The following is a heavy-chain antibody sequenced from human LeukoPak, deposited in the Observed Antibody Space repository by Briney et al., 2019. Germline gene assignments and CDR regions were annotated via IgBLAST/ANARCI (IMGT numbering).Heavy chain of an antibody. CDR2: IYTSGST. CDR1: GGSISSYY. J-gene: IGHJ4*02. D-gene: IGHD5-12*01. CDR3: ARHGSVDIAATDDGVVDY. V-gene: IGHV4-4*07. Sequence: PSETLSLTCTVSGGSISSYYWSWIRQPAGKGLEWIGRIYTSGSTNYNPSLKSRVTMSVDTSKNQFSLKLSSVTAADTAVYYCARHGSVDIAATDDGVVDYWGQGTLVTVSS.